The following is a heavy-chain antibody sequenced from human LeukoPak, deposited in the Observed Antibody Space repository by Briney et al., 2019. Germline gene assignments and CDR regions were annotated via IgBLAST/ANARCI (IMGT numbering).Heavy chain of an antibody. V-gene: IGHV3-74*01. CDR3: ANFYVAR. Sequence: PGGSLRLSCAASGFTFSSFWMHWVRQAPGEGLVWFSRITSDGSSTSYADSVKGRFTISRDNAKNTLYLQMNSLRVEDTAVYYCANFYVARWGQGTLVTVSS. CDR1: GFTFSSFW. CDR2: ITSDGSST. D-gene: IGHD1-7*01. J-gene: IGHJ4*02.